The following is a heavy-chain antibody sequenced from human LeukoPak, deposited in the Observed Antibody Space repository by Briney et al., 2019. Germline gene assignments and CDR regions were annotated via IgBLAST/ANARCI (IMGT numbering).Heavy chain of an antibody. D-gene: IGHD6-25*01. CDR3: ARDPHLSITAAGMYWFDP. Sequence: SETLSLTCTVSGYSISSGYYWGWIRQPPGKGLEWIGNIYYSGSTYYNPSLKSRVTISVDTSKNQFSLKLISVTAADTAVYYCARDPHLSITAAGMYWFDPWGQGTLVTVSS. J-gene: IGHJ5*02. V-gene: IGHV4-38-2*02. CDR2: IYYSGST. CDR1: GYSISSGYY.